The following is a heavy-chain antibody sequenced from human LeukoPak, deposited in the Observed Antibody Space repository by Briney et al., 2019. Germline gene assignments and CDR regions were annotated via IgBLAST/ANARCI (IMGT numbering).Heavy chain of an antibody. Sequence: PSETLSLTCTVSGGSISSYYWSWIRQPPGKGLEWIGYIYYSGSTNYNPSLKSRVTISVDTSKNQFSLKLSSVTAADTAVYYCAGAYYDSSGYYYPGAFDIWGQGTMVTVSS. D-gene: IGHD3-22*01. CDR3: AGAYYDSSGYYYPGAFDI. V-gene: IGHV4-59*08. CDR2: IYYSGST. J-gene: IGHJ3*02. CDR1: GGSISSYY.